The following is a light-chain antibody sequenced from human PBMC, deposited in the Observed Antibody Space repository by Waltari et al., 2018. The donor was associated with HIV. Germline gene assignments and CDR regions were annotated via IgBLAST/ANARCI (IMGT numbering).Light chain of an antibody. V-gene: IGLV1-36*01. CDR2: YDE. Sequence: QSVLTQPPSVSEAPRQRVTISCSGSSSNIGNNAVNWYQQLPGKAPKLLIYYDELLPSGVSDRFSGSKSGTSASLAISGLQSEDEADYYCAAWDDSLNGPVCGGGTKLTVL. J-gene: IGLJ2*01. CDR1: SSNIGNNA. CDR3: AAWDDSLNGPV.